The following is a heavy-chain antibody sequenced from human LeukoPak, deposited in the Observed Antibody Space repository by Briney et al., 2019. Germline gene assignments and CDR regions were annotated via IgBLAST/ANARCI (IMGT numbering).Heavy chain of an antibody. CDR3: ARHYDYVWGSYRYENWFDP. CDR2: IYYSGST. V-gene: IGHV4-39*01. Sequence: SETLSLTCTVSGGSISSYYWGWIRQPPGKGLEWIGSIYYSGSTYYNPSLKSRVTISVDTSKNQFSLKLSSVTAADTAVYYCARHYDYVWGSYRYENWFDPWGQGTLVTVSS. D-gene: IGHD3-16*02. CDR1: GGSISSYY. J-gene: IGHJ5*02.